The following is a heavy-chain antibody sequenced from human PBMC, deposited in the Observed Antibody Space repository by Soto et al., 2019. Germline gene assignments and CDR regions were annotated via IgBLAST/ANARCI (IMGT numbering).Heavy chain of an antibody. CDR1: GGPLSSYA. CDR3: ARAGYCGGDCYPRFDP. V-gene: IGHV1-69*06. CDR2: IIPIFGTA. Sequence: SVMLACKAAGGPLSSYAVGWVRQDPGQGLEWMGGIIPIFGTANYAQKFQCRVTITADKSTSTAYMELSSLRSEDTAVYYCARAGYCGGDCYPRFDPCGQRTLVTVSS. J-gene: IGHJ5*02. D-gene: IGHD2-21*02.